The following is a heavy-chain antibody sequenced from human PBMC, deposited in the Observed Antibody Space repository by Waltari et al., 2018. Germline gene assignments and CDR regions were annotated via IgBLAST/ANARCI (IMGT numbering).Heavy chain of an antibody. J-gene: IGHJ4*02. CDR3: TRGAFDS. CDR2: IVSSSSSK. V-gene: IGHV3-48*04. Sequence: EVQLVESGGGVVQPGGSLRLSCAASGFTFTKYSMNWVRQAPGKGLEWVSNIVSSSSSKEYADSVEGRFTVSRDNAQKKLYLQMNSLRVEDTAVYYCTRGAFDSWGQGILVIVSS. CDR1: GFTFTKYS.